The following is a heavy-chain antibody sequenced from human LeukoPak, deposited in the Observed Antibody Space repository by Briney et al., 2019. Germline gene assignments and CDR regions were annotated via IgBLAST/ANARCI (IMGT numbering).Heavy chain of an antibody. J-gene: IGHJ4*02. V-gene: IGHV1-18*01. D-gene: IGHD6-19*01. CDR2: ISAYNGNT. CDR3: ARVYSSGWYGDYFDY. CDR1: GYTFTSYG. Sequence: ASVKVSCKASGYTFTSYGISWVRLAPGQGLEWMGWISAYNGNTNYAQKLQGRVTMTTDTSTSTAYMELRSLRSDDTAVYYCARVYSSGWYGDYFDYWGQGTLVTVSS.